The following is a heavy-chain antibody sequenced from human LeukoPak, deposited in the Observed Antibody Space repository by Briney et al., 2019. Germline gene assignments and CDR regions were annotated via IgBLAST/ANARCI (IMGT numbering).Heavy chain of an antibody. D-gene: IGHD6-19*01. Sequence: ASVKVSCKASGYTFTNYAMNWVRQAPGQGLEWMGWINTGNGNPTYAQGFTGRFVFSLDTSVSTAYLQISSLKDEDTAVYYCARDKAVAGTMGLFDPWGQGTLVTVSS. V-gene: IGHV7-4-1*02. J-gene: IGHJ5*02. CDR2: INTGNGNP. CDR3: ARDKAVAGTMGLFDP. CDR1: GYTFTNYA.